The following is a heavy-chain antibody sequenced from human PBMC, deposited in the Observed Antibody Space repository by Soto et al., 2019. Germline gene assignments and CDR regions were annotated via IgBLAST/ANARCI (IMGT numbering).Heavy chain of an antibody. D-gene: IGHD3-10*01. CDR3: ERDRVGITMVRTELDY. Sequence: QVQLVESGGGVVQPGRSLRLSCAASGFTFSSYAMHWVRQAPGKGLEWVAVISYDGSNKYYADSVKGRFTISRDNSKNTLYLQMNSLRAEDTAVYYCERDRVGITMVRTELDYWGQGTLVTVSS. CDR1: GFTFSSYA. J-gene: IGHJ4*02. V-gene: IGHV3-30-3*01. CDR2: ISYDGSNK.